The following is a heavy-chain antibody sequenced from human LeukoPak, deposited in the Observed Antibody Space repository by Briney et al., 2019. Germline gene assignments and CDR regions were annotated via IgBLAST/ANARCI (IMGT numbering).Heavy chain of an antibody. Sequence: PGGSLRLSCAASGFTFSSSWMNWVRQSPGKGLEWVANIKEDGTEKYYVDSVKGRFTIFRDNAKNSLYLQMNSLRAEDTAVYYCARDDTPGGYFDYWGQGTLVTVSS. J-gene: IGHJ4*02. V-gene: IGHV3-7*01. D-gene: IGHD2-2*02. CDR3: ARDDTPGGYFDY. CDR1: GFTFSSSW. CDR2: IKEDGTEK.